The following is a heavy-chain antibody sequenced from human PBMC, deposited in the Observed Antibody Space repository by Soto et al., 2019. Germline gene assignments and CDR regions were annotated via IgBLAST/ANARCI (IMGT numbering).Heavy chain of an antibody. D-gene: IGHD2-15*01. J-gene: IGHJ4*02. V-gene: IGHV4-30-2*06. CDR1: GGAMNYGGYC. CDR3: ARSGGYDSFVY. Sequence: ASETLSLTCSVSGGAMNYGGYCWSWLQQSPEKGLERLGYIRHLTTTYYNPPSKSRLFLSIDRGRNQSPLRLSSMAAADKAVYYCARSGGYDSFVYWGQGIQVTVSS. CDR2: IRHLTTT.